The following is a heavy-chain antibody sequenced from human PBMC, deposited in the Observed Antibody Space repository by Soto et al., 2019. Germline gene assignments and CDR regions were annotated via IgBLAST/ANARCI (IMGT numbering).Heavy chain of an antibody. CDR2: IKQDGSEK. Sequence: EVQLVESGGGLVQPGGSLRLSCAGSGFIFGNFWMTWVRQAPGKGLEWVANIKQDGSEKYYVDSVKGRFTLSRDNVKNSQYLQMNGLRSEYTAVYYCARGTGGATSSGKDQFDYWGQGTLVPVSS. V-gene: IGHV3-7*01. J-gene: IGHJ4*02. CDR3: ARGTGGATSSGKDQFDY. CDR1: GFIFGNFW. D-gene: IGHD1-26*01.